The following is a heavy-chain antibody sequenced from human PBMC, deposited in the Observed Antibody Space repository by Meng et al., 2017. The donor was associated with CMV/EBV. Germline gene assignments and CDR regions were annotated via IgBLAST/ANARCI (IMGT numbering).Heavy chain of an antibody. Sequence: SGSAMNWVHPASGKGMEWVGRIRSKANSYATAYAASVKGRFTISRDDSKNTAYLQMNSLKTEDTAVYYCTRPPMRNCSSTSCSYNFWGQGTLVTVSS. CDR2: IRSKANSYAT. CDR1: SGSA. J-gene: IGHJ4*02. CDR3: TRPPMRNCSSTSCSYNF. V-gene: IGHV3-73*01. D-gene: IGHD2-2*01.